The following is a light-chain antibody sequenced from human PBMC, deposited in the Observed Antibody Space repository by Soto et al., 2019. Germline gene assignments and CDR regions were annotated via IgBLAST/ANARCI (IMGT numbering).Light chain of an antibody. J-gene: IGLJ1*01. Sequence: QSVLTQPASVSGSPGQSITISCTGTSSDVGAYDYVSWFQQLPDTAPKLIISVVSNRPSGVSHRFSGSKSGNTASLTISGRQAEDEADYYCCLSTSSDTPYVFGTGTKLTVL. CDR2: VVS. CDR1: SSDVGAYDY. CDR3: CLSTSSDTPYV. V-gene: IGLV2-14*01.